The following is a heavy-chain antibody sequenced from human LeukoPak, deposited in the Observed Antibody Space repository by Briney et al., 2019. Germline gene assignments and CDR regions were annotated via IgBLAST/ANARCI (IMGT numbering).Heavy chain of an antibody. D-gene: IGHD6-6*01. Sequence: SETLSLTCAVYGGSFSGYYWSWIRQPPGKGLEWIGEINHSGSTNYNPSLKSRVTISVDTSKNQFSLKLSSVTAADTAVYYCARLHIAARLSNVFDYWGQGTLVTVSS. CDR1: GGSFSGYY. CDR3: ARLHIAARLSNVFDY. V-gene: IGHV4-34*01. CDR2: INHSGST. J-gene: IGHJ4*02.